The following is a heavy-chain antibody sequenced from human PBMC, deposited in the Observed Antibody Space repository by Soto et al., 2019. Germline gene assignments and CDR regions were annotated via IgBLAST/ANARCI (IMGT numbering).Heavy chain of an antibody. D-gene: IGHD5-18*01. J-gene: IGHJ6*02. CDR3: ARDRLMATAGTARHYFGLDV. CDR1: GGSIRSGGYY. CDR2: IYYSGNT. Sequence: TLSLTCTVSGGSIRSGGYYWSWVRQKQRRGLEWIGNIYYSGNTYYTPSLKSPLTISVDTSKNQFSLNLSSVTAADTAVYYCARDRLMATAGTARHYFGLDVWGQGTTVTVSS. V-gene: IGHV4-31*01.